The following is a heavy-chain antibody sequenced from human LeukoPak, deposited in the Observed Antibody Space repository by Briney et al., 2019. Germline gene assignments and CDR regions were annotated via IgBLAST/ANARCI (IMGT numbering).Heavy chain of an antibody. CDR3: ARVIVAVVGQSDHFDS. CDR1: GFSLHYYW. V-gene: IGHV3-7*03. D-gene: IGHD6-19*01. CDR2: IEGDARSQ. J-gene: IGHJ4*02. Sequence: GGSLRLSCTASGFSLHYYWMTWVRQGPGKGLEWVANIEGDARSQYYGDPVKGRLTISRDNAKNSLYLQMDSLRAEDTATYYCARVIVAVVGQSDHFDSWGPGTVVTVSS.